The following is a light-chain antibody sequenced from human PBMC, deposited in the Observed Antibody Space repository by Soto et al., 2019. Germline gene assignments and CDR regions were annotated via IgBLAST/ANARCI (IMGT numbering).Light chain of an antibody. CDR2: GAS. J-gene: IGKJ4*01. Sequence: EIVLTQSPGTLSLSPGERATLSCRASQTVSTSYVAWYQQKPGQAPRLLIYGASCRATIIPDRFSGSGSGTDSTLTISRLEPEDFAVYYCQQYGFSLIAFGGGTKVEI. CDR3: QQYGFSLIA. V-gene: IGKV3-20*01. CDR1: QTVSTSY.